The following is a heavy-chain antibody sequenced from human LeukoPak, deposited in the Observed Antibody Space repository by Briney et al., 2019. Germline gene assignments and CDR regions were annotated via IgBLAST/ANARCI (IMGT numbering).Heavy chain of an antibody. CDR2: ISSSSSTI. Sequence: GGSLRLSCAASGFTFSSYSMNWVRQAPGKGLEWVSYISSSSSTIYYADSVKGRFTISRDNAKNSLYLQMNSLRAEDTAVYYCARETSGAAAIGGGFDPWGQGTLVTVSS. CDR1: GFTFSSYS. J-gene: IGHJ5*02. V-gene: IGHV3-48*01. CDR3: ARETSGAAAIGGGFDP. D-gene: IGHD2-2*01.